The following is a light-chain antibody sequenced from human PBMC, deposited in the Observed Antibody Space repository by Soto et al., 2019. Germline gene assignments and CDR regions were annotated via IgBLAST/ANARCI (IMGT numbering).Light chain of an antibody. J-gene: IGLJ2*01. CDR1: SSDVGGYNY. CDR2: EVS. V-gene: IGLV2-14*01. Sequence: QLVLTQPASVSGSPGQSITISCTGTSSDVGGYNYVSWYQQHPGKAPKLMIYEVSNRPSGVSNRFSGSKSGNTASLTISGLQAEDEADYYCSSYTSSNTLVFGGGTKLTV. CDR3: SSYTSSNTLV.